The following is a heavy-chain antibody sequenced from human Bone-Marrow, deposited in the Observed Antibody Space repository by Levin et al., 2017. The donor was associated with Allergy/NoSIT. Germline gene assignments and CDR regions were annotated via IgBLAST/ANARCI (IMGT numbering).Heavy chain of an antibody. V-gene: IGHV3-30*03. J-gene: IGHJ6*02. CDR1: GFTLGGYD. CDR2: ISFDGKKK. CDR3: ARGKGLVGVIDYYNNGVDV. D-gene: IGHD3-16*02. Sequence: GESLKISCAASGFTLGGYDMLWVRQAPGKGLEWVADISFDGKKKNYIASVKGRFTISRDNSNSMVYLQMDSLTPEDTGLYFCARGKGLVGVIDYYNNGVDVWGQGTTVTVSS.